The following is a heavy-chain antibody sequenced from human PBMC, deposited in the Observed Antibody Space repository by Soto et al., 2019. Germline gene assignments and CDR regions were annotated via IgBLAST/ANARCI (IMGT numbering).Heavy chain of an antibody. V-gene: IGHV1-18*01. CDR1: GYTFTSNG. J-gene: IGHJ6*02. Sequence: ASVKVSCKASGYTFTSNGSEWVRQAPGQGLEWLGWISAYDGNTKYAQILQGRVSLTTDTSTNTAYMELRSLRSDDTAMYFCARGGYYDSSGSRNYYYYGMNVWGQGTTVTVSS. CDR3: ARGGYYDSSGSRNYYYYGMNV. D-gene: IGHD3-22*01. CDR2: ISAYDGNT.